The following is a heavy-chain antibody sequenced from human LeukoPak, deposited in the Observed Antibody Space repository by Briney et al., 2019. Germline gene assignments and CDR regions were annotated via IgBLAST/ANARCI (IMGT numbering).Heavy chain of an antibody. D-gene: IGHD3-9*01. CDR1: GGTFSSYA. V-gene: IGHV1-69*04. CDR2: INPILGIA. CDR3: AEARILTGYYNLDY. J-gene: IGHJ4*02. Sequence: ASVKVSCKASGGTFSSYAISWVRQAPGQGLEWMGRINPILGIANYAQKFQGRVTITADKSTSTAYMELSSLRSEDTAVYYCAEARILTGYYNLDYWGQGTLVTVSS.